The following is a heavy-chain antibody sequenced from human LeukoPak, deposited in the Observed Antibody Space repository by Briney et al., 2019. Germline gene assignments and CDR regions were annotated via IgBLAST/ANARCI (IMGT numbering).Heavy chain of an antibody. Sequence: SETLSLTCTVSGGSISSYYWSWIRQPPGKALEWIGYIYYSGTTNYNPSLKSRVTISVDRSKNQFSLKLNSVTAADTAVYYCAREAIAAAGTGYYYYMDVWGKGTTVTISS. CDR2: IYYSGTT. J-gene: IGHJ6*03. CDR3: AREAIAAAGTGYYYYMDV. V-gene: IGHV4-59*01. D-gene: IGHD6-13*01. CDR1: GGSISSYY.